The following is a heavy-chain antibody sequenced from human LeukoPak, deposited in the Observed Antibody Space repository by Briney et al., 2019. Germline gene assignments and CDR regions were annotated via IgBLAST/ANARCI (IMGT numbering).Heavy chain of an antibody. CDR2: ISSRSSYI. CDR3: ARDGDYADYKDY. V-gene: IGHV3-21*01. Sequence: PGGSLRLSCAASGFTFSSYSMNWVRQAPGKGLGWVSSISSRSSYIYYTDSVKGRFTISRDNAKNSLDLQMNSLRAEDTAIYYCARDGDYADYKDYWGQGTLVTVSS. J-gene: IGHJ4*02. CDR1: GFTFSSYS. D-gene: IGHD4-17*01.